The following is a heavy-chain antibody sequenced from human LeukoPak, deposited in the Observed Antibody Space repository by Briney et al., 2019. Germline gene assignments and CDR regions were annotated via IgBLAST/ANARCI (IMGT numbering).Heavy chain of an antibody. V-gene: IGHV3-30*04. Sequence: GGSLRLSCAASGFTFSSYAMHWIRQAPGKGLEWVAVISYDGSNKYYADSVKGRFTISRDNAKNSLYLQMNSLRAEDTAVYYCARENWNGDFFDYWGQGTLVTVSS. CDR1: GFTFSSYA. D-gene: IGHD1-1*01. CDR3: ARENWNGDFFDY. J-gene: IGHJ4*02. CDR2: ISYDGSNK.